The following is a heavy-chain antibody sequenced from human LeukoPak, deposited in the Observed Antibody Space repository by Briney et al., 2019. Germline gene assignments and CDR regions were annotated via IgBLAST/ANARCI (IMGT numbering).Heavy chain of an antibody. V-gene: IGHV3-23*01. Sequence: PGGSLRLSCAASGFTFSNYAMNWVRQAPGRGLEWVSAISGSGGSTYYADSVKGRFTISSDNAKNTLYLQMNSLRAEDTAVYYCAGSSGGYNWFDPWGQGTLVTVSS. CDR3: AGSSGGYNWFDP. CDR2: ISGSGGST. D-gene: IGHD3-16*01. J-gene: IGHJ5*02. CDR1: GFTFSNYA.